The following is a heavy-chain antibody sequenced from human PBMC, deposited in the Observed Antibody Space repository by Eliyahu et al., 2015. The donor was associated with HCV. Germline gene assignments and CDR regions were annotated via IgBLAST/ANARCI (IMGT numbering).Heavy chain of an antibody. CDR3: ARPYYYDSSGYYGRNANYYGMDV. V-gene: IGHV1-69*01. J-gene: IGHJ6*02. D-gene: IGHD3-22*01. CDR2: IIPIFGTA. Sequence: LEWMGGIIPIFGTANYAQKFQGRVTITADESTSTAYMELSSLRSEDTAVYYCARPYYYDSSGYYGRNANYYGMDVWGQGTTVTVSS.